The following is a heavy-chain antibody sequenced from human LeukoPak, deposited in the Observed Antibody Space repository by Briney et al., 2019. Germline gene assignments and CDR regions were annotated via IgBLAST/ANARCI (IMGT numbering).Heavy chain of an antibody. CDR3: ARVGNLLRYFDWLT. J-gene: IGHJ5*02. CDR2: TNPKSGGT. D-gene: IGHD3-9*01. V-gene: IGHV1-2*02. CDR1: GYTFTGYY. Sequence: ASVKVSCKASGYTFTGYYMHWVRQAPGQGLEWMGWTNPKSGGTNYAQKFQGRVTMTRDTSISTAYMELRRLRPDDTAVYYCARVGNLLRYFDWLTWGQGTLVTVSS.